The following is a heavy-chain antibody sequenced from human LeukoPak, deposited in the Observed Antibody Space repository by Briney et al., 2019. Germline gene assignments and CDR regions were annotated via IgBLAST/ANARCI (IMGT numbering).Heavy chain of an antibody. CDR3: ARRHDFYYYYGMDV. CDR1: GCTFSSYS. D-gene: IGHD2-21*02. V-gene: IGHV3-21*01. J-gene: IGHJ6*02. Sequence: GESLRLCCAASGCTFSSYSMNWVRQAPGKGLEWVSSISSSISYIYYADSVKGRFTISRDNAKNSLYLQMNSLRAEDTAVYYCARRHDFYYYYGMDVWGQGTTVTVSS. CDR2: ISSSISYI.